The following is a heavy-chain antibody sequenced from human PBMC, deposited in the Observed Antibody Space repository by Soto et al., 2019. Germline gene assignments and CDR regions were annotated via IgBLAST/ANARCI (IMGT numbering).Heavy chain of an antibody. V-gene: IGHV4-61*01. CDR2: IYGSGNT. J-gene: IGHJ5*02. D-gene: IGHD7-27*01. Sequence: SETLSLTCTVSGTSLNSGTNYWNWVRQPPGKALEWIGYIYGSGNTKYNPSLKSRVTISQDTSKNQVSLKMNSVTATDTAMYYCAGDWGHKWFEPWGQGILVIVSS. CDR1: GTSLNSGTNY. CDR3: AGDWGHKWFEP.